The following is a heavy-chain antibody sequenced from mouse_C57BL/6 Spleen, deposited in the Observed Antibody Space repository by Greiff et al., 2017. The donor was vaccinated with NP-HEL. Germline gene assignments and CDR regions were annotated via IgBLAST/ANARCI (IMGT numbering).Heavy chain of an antibody. CDR3: ARREVYDYEGFAY. Sequence: QVQLQQSGPELVKPGASVKISCKASGYSFTSYYIHWVTQRPGQGLVWIGWIYPGSGNTKYNEKFKGKATLTAATSSSTAYMQLSSLTSEDSAVYYCARREVYDYEGFAYWGQGTLVTVSA. CDR1: GYSFTSYY. J-gene: IGHJ3*01. D-gene: IGHD2-4*01. V-gene: IGHV1-66*01. CDR2: IYPGSGNT.